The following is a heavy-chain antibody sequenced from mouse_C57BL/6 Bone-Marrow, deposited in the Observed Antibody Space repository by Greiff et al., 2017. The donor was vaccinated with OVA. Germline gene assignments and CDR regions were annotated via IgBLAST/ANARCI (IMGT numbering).Heavy chain of an antibody. CDR1: GFNIKDDD. V-gene: IGHV14-4*01. Sequence: VQLQQSGAELVRPGASVKLSCTASGFNIKDDDMHWVKQRPEKGLEWIGWIGPENGDTEYASKFQGKATITADTSSNKAYLQLSSLTSEDTAVYYCTLLSLRGFAYWGQGTLVTVSA. CDR3: TLLSLRGFAY. D-gene: IGHD1-2*01. J-gene: IGHJ3*01. CDR2: IGPENGDT.